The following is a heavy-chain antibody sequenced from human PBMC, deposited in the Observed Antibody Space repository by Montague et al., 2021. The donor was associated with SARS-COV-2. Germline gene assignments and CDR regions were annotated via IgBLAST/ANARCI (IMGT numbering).Heavy chain of an antibody. D-gene: IGHD2-2*01. CDR2: IFHSGNT. CDR3: AKEREVVRAARTLVAFGL. J-gene: IGHJ3*01. V-gene: IGHV4-59*11. Sequence: SETLSLTCTVSGGSLSGHHWSWIRQPPGKGLEWIGYIFHSGNTNYNSSLKSRVTISVDTSKHQFTLKLTSVTAADTAMYYCAKEREVVRAARTLVAFGLWGQGTMVTVSS. CDR1: GGSLSGHH.